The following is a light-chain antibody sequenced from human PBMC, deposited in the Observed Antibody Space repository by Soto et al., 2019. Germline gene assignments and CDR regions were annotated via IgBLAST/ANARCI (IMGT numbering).Light chain of an antibody. V-gene: IGLV1-44*01. CDR3: AAWDDSLNGYV. J-gene: IGLJ1*01. CDR1: SSNIGSNT. CDR2: SNN. Sequence: QSVLTLPPSGYRTPGQSGTISCSGSSSNIGSNTVNWYQQLPGTAPKLLIYSNNQRPSGVPDRFSGSKSGTSASLAISGLQSEDEADYYCAAWDDSLNGYVFGTGTQVT.